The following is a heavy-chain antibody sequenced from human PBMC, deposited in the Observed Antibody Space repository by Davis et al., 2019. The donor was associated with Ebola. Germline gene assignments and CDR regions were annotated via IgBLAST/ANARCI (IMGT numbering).Heavy chain of an antibody. V-gene: IGHV4-34*01. D-gene: IGHD6-6*01. CDR2: INHSGST. Sequence: MPSETLSLTCTVSGGSISSYYWSWIRQPPGKGLEWIGEINHSGSTYYNPSLKSRVTISVDTSKNPFSLKLSSVTAADTAVYYCARGVPFRGYALDIWGQGTMVTVSS. CDR1: GGSISSYY. CDR3: ARGVPFRGYALDI. J-gene: IGHJ3*02.